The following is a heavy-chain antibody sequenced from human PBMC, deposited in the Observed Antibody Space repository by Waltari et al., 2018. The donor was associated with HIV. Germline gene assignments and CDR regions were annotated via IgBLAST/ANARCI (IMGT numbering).Heavy chain of an antibody. D-gene: IGHD2-21*02. Sequence: VQLVQSGTEVKKPGESRTISCKHSGYRVTTYWLAWVRQRPGKGLEWMGSIYPGDSETRYSPSFEGQVTISVDKSIATAYLQWSSLKASDSAVYYCARPVLAYCGGDCYYHFWGQGTLVSVSS. CDR3: ARPVLAYCGGDCYYHF. V-gene: IGHV5-51*01. CDR1: GYRVTTYW. CDR2: IYPGDSET. J-gene: IGHJ4*02.